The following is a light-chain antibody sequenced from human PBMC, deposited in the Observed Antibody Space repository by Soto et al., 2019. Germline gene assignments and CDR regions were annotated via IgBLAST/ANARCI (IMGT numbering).Light chain of an antibody. Sequence: DIQLTQSPSFMSASLGDIVSITCRASQGISTFLAWYQQHPGTAPKRLIYDASNLQSGVPSRFSGSGSGTEFTLTISSLQPEDFATYYCQQVNNYPLTFGGGTKVDI. J-gene: IGKJ4*01. CDR2: DAS. CDR1: QGISTF. CDR3: QQVNNYPLT. V-gene: IGKV1-9*01.